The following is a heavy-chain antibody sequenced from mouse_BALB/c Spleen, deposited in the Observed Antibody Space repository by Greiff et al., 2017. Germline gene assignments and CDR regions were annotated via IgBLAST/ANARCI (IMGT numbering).Heavy chain of an antibody. V-gene: IGHV1S137*01. D-gene: IGHD2-1*01. Sequence: QVQLKESGAELVRPGVSVKISCKGSGYTFTDYAMHWVKQSHAKSLEWIGVISTYYGDASYNQKFKGKATMTVDKSSSTAYMELARLTSEDSAIYYCARLGGNSYYFDYWGQGTTLTVSS. CDR3: ARLGGNSYYFDY. CDR1: GYTFTDYA. CDR2: ISTYYGDA. J-gene: IGHJ2*01.